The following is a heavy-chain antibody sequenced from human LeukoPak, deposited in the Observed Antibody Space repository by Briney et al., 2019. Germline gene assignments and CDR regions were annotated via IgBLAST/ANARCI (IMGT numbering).Heavy chain of an antibody. V-gene: IGHV3-20*04. CDR2: INWNGGRT. Sequence: GGSLRLSCAASGFTFDDYGMSWVRQAPGKGLEWVSGINWNGGRTGHAESVKGRFTISRDNAKNSLYLQMNTLRAEDTALYYCARAVSNSGWYGSVDYWGQGTLVTVSS. J-gene: IGHJ4*02. CDR3: ARAVSNSGWYGSVDY. D-gene: IGHD6-19*01. CDR1: GFTFDDYG.